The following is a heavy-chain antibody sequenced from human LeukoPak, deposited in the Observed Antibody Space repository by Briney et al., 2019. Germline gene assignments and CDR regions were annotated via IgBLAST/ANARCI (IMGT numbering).Heavy chain of an antibody. Sequence: GGSLRLSCAASGFTFSSYSMNWVRQAPGKGLEWVSAISGSGGSTYYADSVKGRFTISRDNSKNTLYLQMNSLRAEDTAVYYCAKDRFILGYCSGGSCYSWGQGTLVTVSS. J-gene: IGHJ4*02. V-gene: IGHV3-23*01. D-gene: IGHD2-15*01. CDR2: ISGSGGST. CDR1: GFTFSSYS. CDR3: AKDRFILGYCSGGSCYS.